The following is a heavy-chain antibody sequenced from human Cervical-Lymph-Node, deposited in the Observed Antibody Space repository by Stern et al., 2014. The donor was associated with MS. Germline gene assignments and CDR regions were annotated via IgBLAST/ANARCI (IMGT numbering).Heavy chain of an antibody. D-gene: IGHD3/OR15-3a*01. V-gene: IGHV1-46*04. J-gene: IGHJ4*02. CDR1: GYTFTSHY. CDR3: ASGTGSKRPTGNY. CDR2: INPSGDSA. Sequence: EQLVESGAEVKKPGASAKVSCKAFGYTFTSHYMHWVGQAPGQGLEWVGIINPSGDSANYAQKLQGRVTMTRDTSTSTVYMELNSLRSEDTAVYYCASGTGSKRPTGNYWGQGTLVTVSS.